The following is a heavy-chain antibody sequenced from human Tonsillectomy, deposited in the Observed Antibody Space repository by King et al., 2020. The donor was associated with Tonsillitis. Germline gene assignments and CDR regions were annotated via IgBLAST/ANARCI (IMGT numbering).Heavy chain of an antibody. D-gene: IGHD2-15*01. Sequence: QLQESGPGLVKPSETLSLTCAVSGYSISSGYYWGWIRQPPGKGLEWIGSIYHSGSTYYNPSLKSRVTISVDTSKNQFSLKLSSVTAADTAVYYCARARGSGGSYCSYWGQGTLVTVSS. CDR2: IYHSGST. J-gene: IGHJ4*02. CDR1: GYSISSGYY. V-gene: IGHV4-38-2*01. CDR3: ARARGSGGSYCSY.